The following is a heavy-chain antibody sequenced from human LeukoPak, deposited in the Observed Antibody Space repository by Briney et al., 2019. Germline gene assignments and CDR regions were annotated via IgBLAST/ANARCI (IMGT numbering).Heavy chain of an antibody. V-gene: IGHV3-48*01. CDR1: GFTFSTYN. D-gene: IGHD4-17*01. CDR2: ISSSSTTI. Sequence: GGSLRLSCAASGFTFSTYNMNWVRQAPGQGLEWVSYISSSSTTIYYADSVKGRFTISRDNSKNTLYLQMNSLRAEDTAVYYCAKYGTDYGNDAFDIWGQGTMVTVSS. CDR3: AKYGTDYGNDAFDI. J-gene: IGHJ3*02.